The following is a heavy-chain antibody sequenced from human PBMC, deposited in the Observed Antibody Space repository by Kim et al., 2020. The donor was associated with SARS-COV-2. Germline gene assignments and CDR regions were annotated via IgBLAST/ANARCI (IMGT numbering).Heavy chain of an antibody. V-gene: IGHV4-34*01. CDR2: INHSGST. D-gene: IGHD3-10*01. Sequence: SETLSLTCAVYGGSFSGYYWSWIRQPPGKGLEWIGEINHSGSTNYNPSLKSRVTISVDTSKNQFSLKLSSVTAADTAVYYCARLGHMVRGVTNDYWGQGTLVTVSS. CDR3: ARLGHMVRGVTNDY. J-gene: IGHJ4*02. CDR1: GGSFSGYY.